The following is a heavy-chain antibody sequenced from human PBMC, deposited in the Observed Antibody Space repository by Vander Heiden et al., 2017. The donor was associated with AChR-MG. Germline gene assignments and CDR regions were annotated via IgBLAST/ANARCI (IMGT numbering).Heavy chain of an antibody. CDR2: INWDDDK. Sequence: QVTLRESGPALVKPTQTLTLTGTVSRFSLSTSGMCVSLIRQPPGKALEGLARINWDDDKYYSTSLKTRLTISKDTAKNQVVLTMTNMDPVDTATYYCARTYTVTSVVGPFDYWGQGTLVTVSS. D-gene: IGHD4-17*01. V-gene: IGHV2-70*15. J-gene: IGHJ4*02. CDR3: ARTYTVTSVVGPFDY. CDR1: RFSLSTSGMC.